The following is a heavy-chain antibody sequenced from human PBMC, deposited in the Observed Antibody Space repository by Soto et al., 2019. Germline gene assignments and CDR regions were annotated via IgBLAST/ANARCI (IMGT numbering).Heavy chain of an antibody. CDR3: ARGAPPPFTFDY. V-gene: IGHV4-30-2*01. D-gene: IGHD3-16*01. Sequence: PSETLSLTCAVSGGSVSSGGYSWSWIRQPPGKGLEWIGYIYHSGSTYYNPSLKSRVTISVDRSKNQFSLKLSSVTAADTAVYYCARGAPPPFTFDYWGQGTLVTVSS. J-gene: IGHJ4*02. CDR2: IYHSGST. CDR1: GGSVSSGGYS.